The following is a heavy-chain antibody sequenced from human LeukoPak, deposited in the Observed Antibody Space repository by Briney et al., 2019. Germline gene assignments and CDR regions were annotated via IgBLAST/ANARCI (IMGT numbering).Heavy chain of an antibody. CDR3: ARGGSPFAARRKYFDY. CDR2: IYHSGST. J-gene: IGHJ4*02. D-gene: IGHD6-6*01. CDR1: GGSISSSNW. V-gene: IGHV4-4*02. Sequence: SETLSLTCAVSGGSISSSNWWSWVRQPPGKGLEWIGEIYHSGSTNYNPSLKSRVTISVDKSKNQFSLKLSSVTAADTAVYYCARGGSPFAARRKYFDYWGQGTLVTVSS.